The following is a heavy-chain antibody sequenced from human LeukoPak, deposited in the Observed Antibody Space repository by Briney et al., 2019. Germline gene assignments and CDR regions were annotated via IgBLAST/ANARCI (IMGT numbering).Heavy chain of an antibody. CDR1: GFTFSTYG. CDR3: ARERWTNDWKYYFDY. Sequence: PGGSLRLSCAGSGFTFSTYGMHWVRQTPGKGLEWVAVIWHDGSKTYYAESVKGRLTISRENSKDTLYLEINSLRAEDTAVYYCARERWTNDWKYYFDYWGQGTLVTVSS. J-gene: IGHJ4*02. CDR2: IWHDGSKT. D-gene: IGHD1-1*01. V-gene: IGHV3-33*01.